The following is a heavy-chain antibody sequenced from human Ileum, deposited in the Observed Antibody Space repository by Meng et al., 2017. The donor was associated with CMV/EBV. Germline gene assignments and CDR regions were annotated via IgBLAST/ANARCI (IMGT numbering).Heavy chain of an antibody. CDR2: SRNKANSYST. CDR3: VRSYCSSSSCYYYYGMDV. V-gene: IGHV3-72*01. J-gene: IGHJ6*02. CDR1: GFSFSDYY. D-gene: IGHD2-2*01. Sequence: GESLKISCAVSGFSFSDYYMDWVRQTPGRGLEWVGRSRNKANSYSTKYAASVNGRFTVSRNDSENTLYLQMNSLKTEDTAVYYCVRSYCSSSSCYYYYGMDVWGQGTTVTVSS.